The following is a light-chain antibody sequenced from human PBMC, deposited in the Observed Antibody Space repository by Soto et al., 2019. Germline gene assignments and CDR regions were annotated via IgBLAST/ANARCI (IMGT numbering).Light chain of an antibody. V-gene: IGKV3-15*01. Sequence: EIVMTQSPATLSVSPGGRATLSCRASQSISDTLAWYQQKPGQAPRLLIYSASRGATGFPARFSGSGSGTDFTLTISSLHSEDFAVYYGQQYNNWPWTFGQGTKVEIK. CDR1: QSISDT. CDR2: SAS. J-gene: IGKJ1*01. CDR3: QQYNNWPWT.